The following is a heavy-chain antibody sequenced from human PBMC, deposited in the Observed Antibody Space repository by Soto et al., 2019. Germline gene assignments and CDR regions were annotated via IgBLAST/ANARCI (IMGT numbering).Heavy chain of an antibody. D-gene: IGHD6-13*01. CDR2: ISAYNGNT. CDR3: ARDKEGSSSWYPHYYYYYMDV. Sequence: ASAKLSSKACGYTFTSNGISWVRHAPGQGLEWMGWISAYNGNTNYAQKLQGRVTMTTDTSTSTAYMELRSLRSDDTAVYYCARDKEGSSSWYPHYYYYYMDVWGKGTTVTVSS. J-gene: IGHJ6*03. CDR1: GYTFTSNG. V-gene: IGHV1-18*01.